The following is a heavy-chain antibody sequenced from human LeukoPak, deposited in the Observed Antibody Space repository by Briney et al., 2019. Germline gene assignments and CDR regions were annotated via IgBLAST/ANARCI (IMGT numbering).Heavy chain of an antibody. D-gene: IGHD3-16*01. CDR3: ARQHYASDY. Sequence: PSETLSLTCDVSGVSFSTYYLSWIRQSPEKGLEWIGGVNHSGYTNLNPSLKSRVTISVDTSKSQFSLKLSAVTAAYTAVYYCARQHYASDYWGQGTLVTVSS. J-gene: IGHJ4*02. CDR1: GVSFSTYY. V-gene: IGHV4-34*01. CDR2: VNHSGYT.